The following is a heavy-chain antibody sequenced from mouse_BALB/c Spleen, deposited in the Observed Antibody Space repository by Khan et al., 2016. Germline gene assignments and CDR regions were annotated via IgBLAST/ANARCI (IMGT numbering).Heavy chain of an antibody. Sequence: QIQLVQSGPELKKPGETVKISCKASGYTFTDYSMHWVKQAPGKGLKWMGWINTETGEPTYADDFKGRFAFSLETSASTAYLQINNLKNEDTATYVCARVYYYGSSLPYAMDYWGQGTSVTVSS. CDR2: INTETGEP. CDR1: GYTFTDYS. D-gene: IGHD1-1*01. CDR3: ARVYYYGSSLPYAMDY. J-gene: IGHJ4*01. V-gene: IGHV9-2-1*01.